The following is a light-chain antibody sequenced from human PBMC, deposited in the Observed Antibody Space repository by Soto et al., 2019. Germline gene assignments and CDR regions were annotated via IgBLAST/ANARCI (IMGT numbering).Light chain of an antibody. CDR1: QSVSSN. CDR3: QLHTNPPGP. Sequence: EIVMTQSPATLSVSPGERATLSCRASQSVSSNLAWYQQKPGQTPRLLIYGASTRATGIPARFSGSGSGTEFTLTISSLHSEECAVYYRQLHTNPPGPFGQ. CDR2: GAS. J-gene: IGKJ1*01. V-gene: IGKV3-15*01.